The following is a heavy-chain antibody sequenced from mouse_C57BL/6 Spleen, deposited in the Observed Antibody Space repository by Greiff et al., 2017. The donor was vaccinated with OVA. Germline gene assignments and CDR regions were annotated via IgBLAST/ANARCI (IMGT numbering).Heavy chain of an antibody. CDR1: GYTFTSYW. CDR2: INPSNGGT. D-gene: IGHD1-1*01. CDR3: AGATTEWRDYFDY. Sequence: QVQLQQPGTELVKPGASVKLSCKASGYTFTSYWMHWVKQRPGQGLEWIGNINPSNGGTNYNEKFKSKATLTVDNSSSTADMQLSSLTSEDSAVYYCAGATTEWRDYFDYGGQGTTLTVSS. J-gene: IGHJ2*01. V-gene: IGHV1-53*01.